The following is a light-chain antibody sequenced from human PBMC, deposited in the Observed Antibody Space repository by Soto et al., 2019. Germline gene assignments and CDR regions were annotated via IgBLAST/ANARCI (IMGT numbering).Light chain of an antibody. Sequence: EIVMTQSPATLSVSPGERATLSCRASQSVRTNLAWYQQKPGQAPRLLINGASTRATGIPARFSGSGSGIELTLTISSLQSEDFAVYYCQQYNNWPLTFGQGTKVEIK. J-gene: IGKJ1*01. CDR1: QSVRTN. V-gene: IGKV3-15*01. CDR3: QQYNNWPLT. CDR2: GAS.